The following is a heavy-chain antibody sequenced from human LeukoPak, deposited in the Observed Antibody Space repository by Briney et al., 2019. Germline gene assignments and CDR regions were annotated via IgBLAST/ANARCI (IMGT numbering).Heavy chain of an antibody. CDR3: AKDGDCSSTSCYPGYFDY. J-gene: IGHJ4*02. D-gene: IGHD2-2*01. CDR1: GFTFSSYG. V-gene: IGHV3-30*02. CDR2: IRYDGSNK. Sequence: GGSLRLSCAASGFTFSSYGMHWVRQAPGKGLEWVAFIRYDGSNKYYAVSVKGRFTISRDNSKNTLYLQMNSLRAEDTAVYYCAKDGDCSSTSCYPGYFDYWGQGTLVTVSS.